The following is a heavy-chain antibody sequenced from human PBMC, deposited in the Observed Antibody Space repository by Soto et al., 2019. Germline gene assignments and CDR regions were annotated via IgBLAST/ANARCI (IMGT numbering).Heavy chain of an antibody. CDR3: ARDSGKTYYYGSGRMDV. J-gene: IGHJ6*02. CDR1: GFTFSSYA. Sequence: QVQLVESGVGVVQPGRSLRLSCAASGFTFSSYAMHWVRQAPGKGLEWVAVISYDGSNKYYADSVKGRFTISRDNSKNTLYLQMNSLRAEDTAVYYCARDSGKTYYYGSGRMDVWGQGTTVTVSS. D-gene: IGHD3-10*01. V-gene: IGHV3-30-3*01. CDR2: ISYDGSNK.